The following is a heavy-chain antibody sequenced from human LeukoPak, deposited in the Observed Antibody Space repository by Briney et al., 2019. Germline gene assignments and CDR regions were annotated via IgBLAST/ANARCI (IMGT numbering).Heavy chain of an antibody. CDR2: ISGSSSGS. V-gene: IGHV3-23*01. CDR3: AKEPGAATTYYFDS. Sequence: QTGHSLRLSCAASGFSFSRYAMNWVSQGPGKGLEWVSSISGSSSGSYYTDSVKGRCTISRDNSNNTLYLQMNNLRVEDTAIYYCAKEPGAATTYYFDSWGQGTLVTVSS. J-gene: IGHJ4*02. CDR1: GFSFSRYA. D-gene: IGHD2/OR15-2a*01.